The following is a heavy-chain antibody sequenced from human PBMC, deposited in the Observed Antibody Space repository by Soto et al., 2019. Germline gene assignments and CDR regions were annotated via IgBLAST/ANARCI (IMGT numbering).Heavy chain of an antibody. CDR1: GYSFTSYW. Sequence: GESLKISCKGSGYSFTSYWIGWVRQMPGKGLEWMGIIYPGESDTRYSPSFQGQVTISADKSISTAYLQWSSLKASDTAMYYCARPREAGKYYYGVDVWGKGTTVTVAS. V-gene: IGHV5-51*01. CDR2: IYPGESDT. D-gene: IGHD6-19*01. J-gene: IGHJ6*04. CDR3: ARPREAGKYYYGVDV.